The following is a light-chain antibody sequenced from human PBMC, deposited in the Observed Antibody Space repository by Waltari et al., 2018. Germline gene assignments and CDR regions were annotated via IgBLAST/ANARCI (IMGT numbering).Light chain of an antibody. J-gene: IGLJ3*02. CDR1: GSDIGFYNY. CDR2: DVS. Sequence: QSALTQPASVSGSPGQSITISCTGTGSDIGFYNYVSWYQQYPGKAPKLIIYDVSERPSAISNRFSGSKSGNTASLTISGLQAEDEADYYCNSHAGSSFWVFGGGTKLTVL. CDR3: NSHAGSSFWV. V-gene: IGLV2-14*01.